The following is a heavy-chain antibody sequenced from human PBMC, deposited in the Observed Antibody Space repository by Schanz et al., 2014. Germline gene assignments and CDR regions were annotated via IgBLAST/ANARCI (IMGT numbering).Heavy chain of an antibody. CDR1: GFIFSSYG. D-gene: IGHD3-10*01. CDR2: IRSDGSYK. J-gene: IGHJ4*02. V-gene: IGHV3-30*02. CDR3: AKDAGSVKYCFDS. Sequence: QVQLVESGGGVVQPGGSLRLSCVASGFIFSSYGMHWVRQAPGKGLEWVAFIRSDGSYKYYADSVKGRFTVSRDNSKNTLYLQKNSLRSEDTAVYYCAKDAGSVKYCFDSWGQGTLVTVSS.